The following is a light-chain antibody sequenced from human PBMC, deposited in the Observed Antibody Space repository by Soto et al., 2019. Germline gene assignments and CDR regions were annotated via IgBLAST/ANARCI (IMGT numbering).Light chain of an antibody. CDR3: CSYAGSYV. Sequence: QSALTQPASVSGSPGQSITISCTGTSSDVGSYNLVSWYQQHPVKAPKLMIYEVSKRPSGVSNRFSGSKSGNTASLTISGLQAEDEADYYCCSYAGSYVFGTGTKVTVL. CDR2: EVS. J-gene: IGLJ1*01. CDR1: SSDVGSYNL. V-gene: IGLV2-23*02.